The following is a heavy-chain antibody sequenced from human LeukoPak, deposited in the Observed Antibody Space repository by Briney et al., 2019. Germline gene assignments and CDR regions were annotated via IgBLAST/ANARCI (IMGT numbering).Heavy chain of an antibody. CDR1: GYTFTSNY. V-gene: IGHV1-46*01. Sequence: ASVKVSCKASGYTFTSNYIHWVRQAPGQGLEWMGIINPSGGSTSYAQKFQGRVTLTRDTSTSTVYMELSSLRSEDTAVYYCARDKVLEYSSSNYYYYGMDVWGQGTTVTVSS. CDR3: ARDKVLEYSSSNYYYYGMDV. D-gene: IGHD6-6*01. J-gene: IGHJ6*02. CDR2: INPSGGST.